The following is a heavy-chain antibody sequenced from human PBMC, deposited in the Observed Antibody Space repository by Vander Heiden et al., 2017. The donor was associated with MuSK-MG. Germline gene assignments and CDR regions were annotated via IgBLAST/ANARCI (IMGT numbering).Heavy chain of an antibody. CDR3: ARDRSTRIGVRGVIIPY. Sequence: EVQLVESGGGLVQPGGSLRLSCAASGFTFSSYEMNWVRQAPGKGLEWVSYISSSGSTIYYADSVKGRFTISRDNAKNSLYLQMNSLRAEDTAVYYCARDRSTRIGVRGVIIPYWGQGTLVTVSS. CDR2: ISSSGSTI. D-gene: IGHD3-10*01. J-gene: IGHJ4*02. V-gene: IGHV3-48*03. CDR1: GFTFSSYE.